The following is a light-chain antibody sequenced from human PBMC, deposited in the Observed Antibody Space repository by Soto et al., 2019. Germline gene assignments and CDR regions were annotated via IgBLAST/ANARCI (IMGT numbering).Light chain of an antibody. J-gene: IGKJ5*01. CDR1: QSVNNY. V-gene: IGKV3-11*01. CDR3: QQRRSWPIS. CDR2: DAS. Sequence: EIVLTQSPATLSLSPGERATLSCRASQSVNNYLAWYQQKPGQAPRLLIYDASNRATGIQARFSGSESETDFTLTISSLEPEDFAVYYGQQRRSWPISFGQGTRLEIK.